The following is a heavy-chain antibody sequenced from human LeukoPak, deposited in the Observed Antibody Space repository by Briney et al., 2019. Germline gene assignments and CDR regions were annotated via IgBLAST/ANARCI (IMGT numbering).Heavy chain of an antibody. J-gene: IGHJ5*02. D-gene: IGHD2-8*01. Sequence: ASVKVSCKASGYTFTGDQIYWLRQAPGQGLEWVGWINPSSGDTLYEQKFQGRVTMTRDKSISSAYMELSRLRSDDTAVYYWARKSAGVLTAWGQGTLVTVSS. CDR1: GYTFTGDQ. CDR3: ARKSAGVLTA. CDR2: INPSSGDT. V-gene: IGHV1-2*02.